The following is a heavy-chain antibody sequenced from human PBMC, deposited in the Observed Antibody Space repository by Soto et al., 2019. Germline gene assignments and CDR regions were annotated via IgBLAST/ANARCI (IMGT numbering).Heavy chain of an antibody. CDR2: ISYDGSNK. J-gene: IGHJ4*02. Sequence: PGGSLRLSCAASGFTFSSYGMHWVRQAPGKGLERVAVISYDGSNKYYADSVKGRFTISRDNSKNTLYLQMSSLRAEDTAVYYCAKGRAPDIVVVPAAPPDDYWGQGTLVTVSS. CDR3: AKGRAPDIVVVPAAPPDDY. V-gene: IGHV3-30*18. CDR1: GFTFSSYG. D-gene: IGHD2-2*01.